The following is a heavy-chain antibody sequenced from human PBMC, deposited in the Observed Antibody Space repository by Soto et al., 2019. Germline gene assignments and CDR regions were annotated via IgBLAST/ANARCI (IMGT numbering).Heavy chain of an antibody. V-gene: IGHV3-74*01. Sequence: GGSLRLSCAASGLTFSSYWMRWVRQAPGKGLVWVSRINSDGSSTSCADSVKGRFTISRDNAKNSLYLQMNSLRAEDTAVYYRARDYYDSSGFDYWGQGTLVTVSS. D-gene: IGHD3-22*01. CDR3: ARDYYDSSGFDY. CDR1: GLTFSSYW. CDR2: INSDGSST. J-gene: IGHJ4*02.